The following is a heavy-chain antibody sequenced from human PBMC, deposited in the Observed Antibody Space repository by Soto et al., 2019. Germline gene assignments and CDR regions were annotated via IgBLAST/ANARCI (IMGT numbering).Heavy chain of an antibody. V-gene: IGHV1-69*02. CDR1: GGTFSSYT. Sequence: QVQLVQSGAEVKKPGSSVKVSCKASGGTFSSYTISWVRQAPGQGLEWMGRIIPILGIANYAQKFQGRVTITADKSTSTAYMELSSLRSEDTAVYYCERALRIPPSSGGWFDPWGQGTLVTVSS. D-gene: IGHD2-15*01. CDR2: IIPILGIA. CDR3: ERALRIPPSSGGWFDP. J-gene: IGHJ5*02.